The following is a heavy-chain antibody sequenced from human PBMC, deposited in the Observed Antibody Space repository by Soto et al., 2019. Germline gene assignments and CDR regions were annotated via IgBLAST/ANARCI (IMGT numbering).Heavy chain of an antibody. CDR1: GFTFCSYG. CDR2: IWYDGSNK. Sequence: HPGGSLRLSCAASGFTFCSYGMHWVRQAPGKGLDWVAVIWYDGSNKYYADSVKGRFTISRDNSKNTLYLQMNSLRAEDTAVYYCARDQGLGLGSSSSQSSFDYWGQGTLVTVSS. V-gene: IGHV3-33*01. J-gene: IGHJ4*02. CDR3: ARDQGLGLGSSSSQSSFDY. D-gene: IGHD6-13*01.